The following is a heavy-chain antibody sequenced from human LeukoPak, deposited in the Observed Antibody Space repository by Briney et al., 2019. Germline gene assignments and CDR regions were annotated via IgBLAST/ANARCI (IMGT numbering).Heavy chain of an antibody. V-gene: IGHV3-23*01. CDR3: AKGHYYDGSGYYYYFDY. J-gene: IGHJ4*02. CDR1: GFTFGDYA. Sequence: GGSLRLSCTASGFTFGDYAMSWFRQAPGNGLEWISAIGARGDLPYYADSVKGRFTISRDNSKSTLYLQMNSLRAEDTAVYYCAKGHYYDGSGYYYYFDYWGQGTLVTVSS. D-gene: IGHD3-22*01. CDR2: IGARGDLP.